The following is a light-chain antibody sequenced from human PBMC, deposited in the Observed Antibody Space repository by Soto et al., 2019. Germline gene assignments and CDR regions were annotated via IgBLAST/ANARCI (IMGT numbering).Light chain of an antibody. CDR1: QSVISN. CDR3: QQYVTSPWA. V-gene: IGKV3-20*01. CDR2: GAS. J-gene: IGKJ1*01. Sequence: EIELTQAPATLSVSPLERPNLYCRASQSVISNLAWYQQKPGQAPRLLIYGASNRATGIPDRFSGSGSGTDFTLTISRLEPEDFAVYYCQQYVTSPWAFGQGTKVDI.